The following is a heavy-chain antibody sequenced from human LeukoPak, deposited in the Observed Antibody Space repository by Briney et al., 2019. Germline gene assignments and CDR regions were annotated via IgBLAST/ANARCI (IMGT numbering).Heavy chain of an antibody. V-gene: IGHV4-30-4*07. CDR3: ASHSSGYAY. J-gene: IGHJ4*02. CDR2: IYYSGGT. Sequence: SQTLSLTCAVSGGSVSSGGYSWSWIRQPPGKGLEWIGYIYYSGGTYYSPSLKSRLTISVDTSKNQFSLKLSSVTAADTAVYYCASHSSGYAYWGQGTLVTVSS. CDR1: GGSVSSGGYS. D-gene: IGHD5-12*01.